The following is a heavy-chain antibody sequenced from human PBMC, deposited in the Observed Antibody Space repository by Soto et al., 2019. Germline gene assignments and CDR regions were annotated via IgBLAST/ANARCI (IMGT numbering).Heavy chain of an antibody. Sequence: GGSLRLSCAASGFTFSNFDMHWVRQVPGKGLEWVSAIGAARDPYYLGSVKGRFTISRENAKNSVYLQMNDLRAGDSAVYYCARAYTGRLPRRADYYYAMDVWGQGTTVTVSS. CDR3: ARAYTGRLPRRADYYYAMDV. J-gene: IGHJ6*02. D-gene: IGHD2-2*02. CDR1: GFTFSNFD. V-gene: IGHV3-13*05. CDR2: IGAARDP.